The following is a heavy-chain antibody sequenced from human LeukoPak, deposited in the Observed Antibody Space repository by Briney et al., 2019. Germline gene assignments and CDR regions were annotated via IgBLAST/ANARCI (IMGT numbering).Heavy chain of an antibody. CDR1: GFTFISYARYA. CDR2: ISGSGDST. D-gene: IGHD6-19*01. V-gene: IGHV3-23*01. Sequence: GGSLRLSCAASGFTFISYARYAMSWVRQAPGKGLEWVSGISGSGDSTYYADSVKGRFTISRDNSKNTLYLQMNSLRAEDTALYYCAKDAEQWLIRSFDYWGQGTLATVSS. CDR3: AKDAEQWLIRSFDY. J-gene: IGHJ4*02.